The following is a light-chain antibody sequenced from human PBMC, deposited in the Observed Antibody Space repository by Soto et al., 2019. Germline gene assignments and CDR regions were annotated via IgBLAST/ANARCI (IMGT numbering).Light chain of an antibody. V-gene: IGKV3-20*01. Sequence: EIVLTQSPGTLSLSPGERATLSCRASQSVSSSYLAWYQQKTGQAPRLLIYGASSRATGIPDRFSGSGSETDFTLTISRLEPEDFAVYYCQQYGSSPPWTFGQGIKVEIK. CDR3: QQYGSSPPWT. CDR2: GAS. J-gene: IGKJ1*01. CDR1: QSVSSSY.